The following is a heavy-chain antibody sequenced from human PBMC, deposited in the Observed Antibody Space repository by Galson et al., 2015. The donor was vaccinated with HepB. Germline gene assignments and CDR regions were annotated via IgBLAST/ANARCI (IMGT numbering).Heavy chain of an antibody. J-gene: IGHJ4*02. CDR1: GFTFRSYG. Sequence: SLRLPCAASGFTFRSYGMHWVRQAPGKGLEWVAFIRYDGSNKYYADSVKGRFTISRDNSKNTLYLQMNSLRAEDTAVYYCAKDLIGYSYGHGDYWGQGTLVTVSS. V-gene: IGHV3-30*02. CDR2: IRYDGSNK. D-gene: IGHD5-18*01. CDR3: AKDLIGYSYGHGDY.